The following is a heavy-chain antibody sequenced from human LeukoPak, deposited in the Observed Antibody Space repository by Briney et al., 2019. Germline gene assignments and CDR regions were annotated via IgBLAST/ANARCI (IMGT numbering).Heavy chain of an antibody. Sequence: GGSLRLSCAASGFTFSSYAMSWVRQAPGKGLEWVSAISGSGGSTYYADSVKGRFTISRDNSKNTLYLQMNSLRAEDTAVYYCAKDYSYDSSGYGLYGAFDIWGQGTMVTVSS. CDR3: AKDYSYDSSGYGLYGAFDI. D-gene: IGHD3-22*01. CDR1: GFTFSSYA. CDR2: ISGSGGST. V-gene: IGHV3-23*01. J-gene: IGHJ3*02.